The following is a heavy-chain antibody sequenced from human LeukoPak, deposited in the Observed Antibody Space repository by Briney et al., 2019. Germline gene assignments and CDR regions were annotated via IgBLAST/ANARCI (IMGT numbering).Heavy chain of an antibody. J-gene: IGHJ3*02. D-gene: IGHD1-1*01. CDR1: GFTFSSYW. CDR3: ARGNDHDAFDI. CDR2: ISSSGSTI. Sequence: GGSLRLSCAASGFTFSSYWMSWVRQAPGKGLEWVSYISSSGSTIYYADSVKGRFTISRDNAKNSLYLQMNSLRAEDTAVYYCARGNDHDAFDIWGQGTMVTVSS. V-gene: IGHV3-48*04.